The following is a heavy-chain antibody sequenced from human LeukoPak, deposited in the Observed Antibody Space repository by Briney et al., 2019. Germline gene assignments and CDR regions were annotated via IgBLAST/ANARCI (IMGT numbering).Heavy chain of an antibody. D-gene: IGHD3-22*01. CDR2: ISAYNGNT. V-gene: IGHV1-18*01. CDR3: ARDNYYDSSGYYANFDY. CDR1: GYTFTSYG. J-gene: IGHJ4*02. Sequence: GASVKVSCKASGYTFTSYGISWVRQAPGQGLEWMGWISAYNGNTNYAQKLQGRVTMTTDTSTNTAYMEVRSLRSDDTAVYYCARDNYYDSSGYYANFDYWGQGTLVTVSS.